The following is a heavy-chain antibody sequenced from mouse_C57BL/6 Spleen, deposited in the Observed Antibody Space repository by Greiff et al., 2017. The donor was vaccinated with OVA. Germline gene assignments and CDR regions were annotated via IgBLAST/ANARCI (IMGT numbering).Heavy chain of an antibody. CDR2: IYPGDGDT. CDR1: GYAFSSYW. J-gene: IGHJ1*03. CDR3: ARLLDYTWYFDV. D-gene: IGHD2-4*01. V-gene: IGHV1-80*01. Sequence: QVHVKQSGAELVKPGASVKISCKASGYAFSSYWMNWVKQRPGKGLEWIGQIYPGDGDTNYNGKFKGKATLTADKSSSTAYMQLSSLTSEDSAVYFCARLLDYTWYFDVWGTGTTVTVSS.